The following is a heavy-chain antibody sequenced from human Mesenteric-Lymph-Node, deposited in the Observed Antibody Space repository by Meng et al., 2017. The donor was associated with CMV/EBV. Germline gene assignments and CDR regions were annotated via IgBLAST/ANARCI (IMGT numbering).Heavy chain of an antibody. Sequence: ASVKVSCKASGYTFTSYGISWVRQAPGQGLEWMGWINAYNGNTLYAQNVQGRVTMTTDTSTSTAYMELRSLRFDDTAVYYCARDPDYAFWSAGDVWGQGTTVTVSS. D-gene: IGHD3-3*01. CDR2: INAYNGNT. J-gene: IGHJ6*02. CDR3: ARDPDYAFWSAGDV. V-gene: IGHV1-18*01. CDR1: GYTFTSYG.